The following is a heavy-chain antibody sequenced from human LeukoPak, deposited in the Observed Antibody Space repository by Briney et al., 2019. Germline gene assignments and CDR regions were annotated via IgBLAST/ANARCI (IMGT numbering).Heavy chain of an antibody. CDR3: ARDRGGIYDYVWGSYRLRLTFDI. J-gene: IGHJ3*02. V-gene: IGHV1-2*02. CDR2: INPNSGGT. CDR1: GYTFTGYY. D-gene: IGHD3-16*02. Sequence: ASVKVSCKASGYTFTGYYMHWVRQAPGQGLEWMGWINPNSGGTNYAQKFQGRVTMTRDTSISTAYMELSRLRSDDTAVYYCARDRGGIYDYVWGSYRLRLTFDIWGQGTMVTVSS.